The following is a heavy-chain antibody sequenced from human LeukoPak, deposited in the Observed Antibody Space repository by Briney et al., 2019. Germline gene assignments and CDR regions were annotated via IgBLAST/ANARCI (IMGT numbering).Heavy chain of an antibody. Sequence: GGSLRLSCAASGFTFSDYYMSWIRQAPGKGLEWVSYISSSGSTIYYADSVKGRFTISRDNAKNSLYLQMNSLRPEDTAVYYCARPDSSSRIYYYYMDVWGKGTTVTVSS. J-gene: IGHJ6*03. CDR2: ISSSGSTI. CDR1: GFTFSDYY. D-gene: IGHD6-6*01. V-gene: IGHV3-11*01. CDR3: ARPDSSSRIYYYYMDV.